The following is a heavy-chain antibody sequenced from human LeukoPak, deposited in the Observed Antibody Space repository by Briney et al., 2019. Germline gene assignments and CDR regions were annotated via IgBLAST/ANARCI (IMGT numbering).Heavy chain of an antibody. CDR1: GFTVSSNY. CDR2: IYSGGST. CDR3: AREPPDYYYYGMDV. Sequence: GGSLRLSCAAPGFTVSSNYMSWVRQAPGKGLEWVSVIYSGGSTYYADSVKGRFTISRDNSKNTLYLQMNSLRAEDTAVYYCAREPPDYYYYGMDVWGQGTTVTVSS. J-gene: IGHJ6*02. V-gene: IGHV3-53*01.